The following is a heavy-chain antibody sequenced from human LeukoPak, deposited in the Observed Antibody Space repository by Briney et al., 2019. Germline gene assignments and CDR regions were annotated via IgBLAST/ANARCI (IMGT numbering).Heavy chain of an antibody. Sequence: PGGSLRLSCAASRFTFNSYWMSWVRQAPGKGLEWVANINQDGSEKHYVDSVKGRFTISRDNAKNSLYLQMSLLRAEDTAVYYCAGHPPGYPSFNYWGQGTLVTVSS. V-gene: IGHV3-7*02. CDR3: AGHPPGYPSFNY. CDR1: RFTFNSYW. J-gene: IGHJ4*02. CDR2: INQDGSEK. D-gene: IGHD3-9*01.